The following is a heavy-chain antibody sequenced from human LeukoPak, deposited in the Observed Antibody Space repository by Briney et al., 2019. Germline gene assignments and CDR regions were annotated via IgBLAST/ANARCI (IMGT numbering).Heavy chain of an antibody. Sequence: PPGGSLRLSCAASGFSFSGSAIHWVRQASGKGLEWVGRIRSKVNSYATAYAASVKGRFTISRDDSKNTAYLQMNRLKTEDTAVYYCTGYDFGDYASAYWGQGTLVTVSS. V-gene: IGHV3-73*01. CDR2: IRSKVNSYAT. CDR3: TGYDFGDYASAY. J-gene: IGHJ4*02. D-gene: IGHD4-17*01. CDR1: GFSFSGSA.